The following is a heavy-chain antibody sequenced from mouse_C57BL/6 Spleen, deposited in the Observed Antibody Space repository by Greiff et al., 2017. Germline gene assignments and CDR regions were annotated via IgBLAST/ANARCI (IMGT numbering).Heavy chain of an antibody. J-gene: IGHJ2*01. CDR1: GYTFTDYE. CDR3: TVYYEGYFDY. CDR2: IDPETGGT. V-gene: IGHV1-15*01. D-gene: IGHD2-4*01. Sequence: VQLQESGAELVRPGASVTLSCKASGYTFTDYEMHWVKQTPVHGLEWIGAIDPETGGTAYNQKFKGKAILTADKSSSTAYMELRSLTSEDSAVYYCTVYYEGYFDYWGQGTTLTVSS.